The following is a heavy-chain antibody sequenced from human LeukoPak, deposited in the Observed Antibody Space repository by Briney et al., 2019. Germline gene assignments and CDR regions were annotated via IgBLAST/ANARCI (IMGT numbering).Heavy chain of an antibody. J-gene: IGHJ5*02. CDR1: GVAFSTYG. CDR2: ISNHGSSK. CDR3: AGKPYGSGSDYYINWFDP. D-gene: IGHD3-10*01. Sequence: PGRSLRLSCAASGVAFSTYGMHWVRQGPRKRLECVAVISNHGSSKFYADSVKGRFTISRDNSKNTVYLEMNSLRPEDTAVYYCAGKPYGSGSDYYINWFDPWGQGTLVIVSS. V-gene: IGHV3-30*03.